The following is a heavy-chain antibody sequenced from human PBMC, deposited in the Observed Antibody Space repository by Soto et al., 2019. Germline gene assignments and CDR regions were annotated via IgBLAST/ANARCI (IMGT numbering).Heavy chain of an antibody. Sequence: PGGSLRLSCAASGFTFSSYALSWVRQAPGKGLEWVSVISGSGGNTYYADSVKGRFTISRDNSKNTLYLQMNSLRAEDTAVYYCAKAPLGPLRSWPFDMWGQGTMVTVSS. D-gene: IGHD4-17*01. CDR2: ISGSGGNT. CDR1: GFTFSSYA. J-gene: IGHJ3*02. CDR3: AKAPLGPLRSWPFDM. V-gene: IGHV3-23*01.